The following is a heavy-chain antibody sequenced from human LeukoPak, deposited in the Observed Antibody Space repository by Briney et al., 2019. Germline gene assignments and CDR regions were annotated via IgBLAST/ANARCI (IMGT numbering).Heavy chain of an antibody. CDR2: ISNGGRT. J-gene: IGHJ4*02. D-gene: IGHD1-26*01. V-gene: IGHV3-23*01. Sequence: GGSRRLSCAASGFTFTRFAMSWVRQVPGKGLEWVSAISNGGRTYYTDSVKGRFTISRDNSKNTVHLQMNSLRAEDTALYYCAKESPYPVGGAGRIYYFGYWGQGALVTASS. CDR3: AKESPYPVGGAGRIYYFGY. CDR1: GFTFTRFA.